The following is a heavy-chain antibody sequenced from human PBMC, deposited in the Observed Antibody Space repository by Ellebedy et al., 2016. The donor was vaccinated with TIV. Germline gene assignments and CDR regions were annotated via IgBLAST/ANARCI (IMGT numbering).Heavy chain of an antibody. D-gene: IGHD3-10*01. Sequence: GGSLRLSXAASGFTFSSYSMNWVRQAPGKGLEWVSSISSSSSYIYYADSVKGRFTISRDNAKNSLYLQMNSLRAEDTAVYYCARDKGGMVRGAGYYYGMDVWGQGTTVTVSS. CDR2: ISSSSSYI. V-gene: IGHV3-21*01. J-gene: IGHJ6*02. CDR1: GFTFSSYS. CDR3: ARDKGGMVRGAGYYYGMDV.